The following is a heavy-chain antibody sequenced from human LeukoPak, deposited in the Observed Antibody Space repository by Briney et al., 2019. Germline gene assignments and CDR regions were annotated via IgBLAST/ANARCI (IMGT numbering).Heavy chain of an antibody. CDR2: IIPILGIA. CDR1: GGTFSSYA. Sequence: ASVKVSCKASGGTFSSYAISWVRQAPGQGLEWMGRIIPILGIANYAQKFQGRVTITADKSTSTAYMELSSLRSEDTAVYYCARESIAVAGTIDYWGQGTLVTVSS. CDR3: ARESIAVAGTIDY. D-gene: IGHD6-19*01. J-gene: IGHJ4*02. V-gene: IGHV1-69*04.